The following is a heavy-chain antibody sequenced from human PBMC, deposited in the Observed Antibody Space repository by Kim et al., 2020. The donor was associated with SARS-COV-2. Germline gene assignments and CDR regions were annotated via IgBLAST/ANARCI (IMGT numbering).Heavy chain of an antibody. Sequence: NPSLKGRVTISVDRSKNQSSLKLSSVTAADTAVYYCARGYGSGSPYGMDVWGQGTTVTVSS. J-gene: IGHJ6*02. CDR3: ARGYGSGSPYGMDV. D-gene: IGHD3-10*01. V-gene: IGHV4-30-2*01.